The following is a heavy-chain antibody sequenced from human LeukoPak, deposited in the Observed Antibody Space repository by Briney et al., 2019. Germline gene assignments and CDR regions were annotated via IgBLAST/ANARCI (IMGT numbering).Heavy chain of an antibody. CDR3: AKDVGKWESLHFFDY. Sequence: GGSLRLSRLTSGFTFSTNAMSWVRQAPGKGLEWISGISGSGASTYYADSVTGRFTISRDNSRNTLYLQMNSLRGDDTAVYYCAKDVGKWESLHFFDYWGQGTLVTVSS. CDR2: ISGSGAST. D-gene: IGHD1-26*01. V-gene: IGHV3-23*01. J-gene: IGHJ4*02. CDR1: GFTFSTNA.